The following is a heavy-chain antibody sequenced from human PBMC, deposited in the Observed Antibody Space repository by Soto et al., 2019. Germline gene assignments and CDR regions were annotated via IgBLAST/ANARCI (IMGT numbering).Heavy chain of an antibody. CDR2: IYHSGST. V-gene: IGHV4-4*02. J-gene: IGHJ4*02. Sequence: QVQLQESGPGLVKPSETLSLTCTVSGGSITSNNWWSWVSHPPRKGLEWIGEIYHSGSTNYNPSLKSLVTIALDKSKNQFSLCLTSMTAADTAVYYCARREGDCRGGSCPFYHDWGQGTLVTASS. CDR1: GGSITSNNW. D-gene: IGHD2-15*01. CDR3: ARREGDCRGGSCPFYHD.